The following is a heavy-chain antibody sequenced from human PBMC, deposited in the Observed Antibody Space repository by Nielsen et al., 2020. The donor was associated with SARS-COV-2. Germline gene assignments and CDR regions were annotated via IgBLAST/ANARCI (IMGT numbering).Heavy chain of an antibody. J-gene: IGHJ4*02. CDR3: VRDTGAWDFDY. D-gene: IGHD1-26*01. CDR1: GGSISTGGYY. V-gene: IGHV4-31*03. Sequence: SETLSLTCTVSGGSISTGGYYWTWIRQHPGMGLEWIGYINYIGSTSYNPSLKSRVTISADTSKNRFSLELSSVTAADTAVYYCVRDTGAWDFDYWGQGTLITVSS. CDR2: INYIGST.